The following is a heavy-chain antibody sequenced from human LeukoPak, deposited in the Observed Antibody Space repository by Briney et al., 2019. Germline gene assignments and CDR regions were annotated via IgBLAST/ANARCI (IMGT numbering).Heavy chain of an antibody. CDR2: ISWNSGSI. D-gene: IGHD6-19*01. V-gene: IGHV3-9*01. J-gene: IGHJ4*02. CDR1: GFTFDDYA. CDR3: AKSVAGRVFDY. Sequence: PGRSLRLSCAASGFTFDDYAMRWVRQAPGKGLEWVSGISWNSGSIGYADSVKGRFTISRDNAKNSLYLQMNSLRAEDTALYYCAKSVAGRVFDYWGQGTLVTVSS.